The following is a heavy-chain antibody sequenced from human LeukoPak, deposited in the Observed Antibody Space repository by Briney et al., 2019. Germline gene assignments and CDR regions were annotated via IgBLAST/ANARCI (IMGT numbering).Heavy chain of an antibody. V-gene: IGHV3-11*06. CDR3: AMSGIIDY. CDR2: ISNSNTYT. J-gene: IGHJ4*02. D-gene: IGHD3-16*01. CDR1: GFTFSDYY. Sequence: PGGSLRLSCSASGFTFSDYYMSWIRQAPGKGLEWVSYISNSNTYTNYADSVKGRFTISRDNAKNSLYLQMNSLRAEDTAVYYCAMSGIIDYWGQGTLVTVSS.